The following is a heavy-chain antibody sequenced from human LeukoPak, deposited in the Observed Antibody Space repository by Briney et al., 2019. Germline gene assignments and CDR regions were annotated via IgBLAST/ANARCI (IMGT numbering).Heavy chain of an antibody. Sequence: SVKVSCKASGGTFSSYAISWVRQAPGQGLEWMGGIIPIFGTANYAQKFQGRVTITADESTSTAYMELSSLRSEDTAVYYCARGGDSSGWYYYFDYWGQGTLVTVSS. CDR2: IIPIFGTA. V-gene: IGHV1-69*01. D-gene: IGHD6-19*01. J-gene: IGHJ4*02. CDR3: ARGGDSSGWYYYFDY. CDR1: GGTFSSYA.